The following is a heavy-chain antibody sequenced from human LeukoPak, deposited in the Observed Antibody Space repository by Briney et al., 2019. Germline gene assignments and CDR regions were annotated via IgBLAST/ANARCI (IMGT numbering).Heavy chain of an antibody. CDR2: ISGSGGST. J-gene: IGHJ4*02. Sequence: GGSLRLSCAASGFTFSSYAMSWVRQAPGKGLEWVSAISGSGGSTYYADSVKGRFTISRDNSKNTLYLQMNSLRAEDTAVYYCAKDSRPGIAVAGTGVFDYWGQGTLVTVSS. D-gene: IGHD6-19*01. V-gene: IGHV3-23*01. CDR3: AKDSRPGIAVAGTGVFDY. CDR1: GFTFSSYA.